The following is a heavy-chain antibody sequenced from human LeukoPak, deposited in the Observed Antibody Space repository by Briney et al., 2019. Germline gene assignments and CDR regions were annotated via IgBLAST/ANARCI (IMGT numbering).Heavy chain of an antibody. CDR2: INHSGST. CDR1: GGSFSGYY. CDR3: ARFRIAARLRYYHCMDV. D-gene: IGHD6-6*01. Sequence: KTSETLSLTCAVYGGSFSGYYWGWIRQSPGKGLEWIGEINHSGSTNYNPSLKSRVTISVDTSKNQFSLKLSSVTAADTAVYYCARFRIAARLRYYHCMDVWGKGTTVTVSS. J-gene: IGHJ6*03. V-gene: IGHV4-34*01.